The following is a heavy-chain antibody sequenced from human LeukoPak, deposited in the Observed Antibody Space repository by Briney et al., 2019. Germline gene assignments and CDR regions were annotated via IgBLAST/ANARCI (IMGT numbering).Heavy chain of an antibody. CDR2: MNPNSGNT. V-gene: IGHV1-8*01. J-gene: IGHJ6*03. CDR1: AYTFTSYD. D-gene: IGHD1-26*01. Sequence: GASVKVSCKASAYTFTSYDIYWVRQATGQGLEWMGWMNPNSGNTGYAQKFQGRVTMTRNTSISTAYMELSSLRSEDTAVYYCARAPEWGKSNYYYYMDVWGKGTTVTVSS. CDR3: ARAPEWGKSNYYYYMDV.